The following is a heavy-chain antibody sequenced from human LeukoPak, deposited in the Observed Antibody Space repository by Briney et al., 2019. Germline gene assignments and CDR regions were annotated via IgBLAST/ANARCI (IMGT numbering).Heavy chain of an antibody. D-gene: IGHD2-2*03. CDR2: IYTGGNT. Sequence: GGSLRLSCAASGFTFSSYGMHWVRQAPGKGLEWVSVIYTGGNTYYTDSVKGQFTISRDNSKNTLYLQMNSLRAEDTAVYYCARGPTRDGYCSSTSCYFLDFWGQGTLVTVSS. J-gene: IGHJ4*02. V-gene: IGHV3-53*01. CDR1: GFTFSSYG. CDR3: ARGPTRDGYCSSTSCYFLDF.